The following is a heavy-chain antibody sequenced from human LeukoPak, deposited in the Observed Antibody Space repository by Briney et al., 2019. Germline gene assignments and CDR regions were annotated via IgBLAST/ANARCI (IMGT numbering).Heavy chain of an antibody. D-gene: IGHD2-2*01. CDR3: VRDTIVVVPSYYMDV. CDR1: GFTFSSNV. CDR2: ISATSTTI. V-gene: IGHV3-48*01. J-gene: IGHJ6*03. Sequence: GGSLRLSCAASGFTFSSNVMSWVRQAPGKGLEWPSYISATSTTIYYADSVKGRFTISRDNAKSSLYLQMSSLRAEDTAVYSCVRDTIVVVPSYYMDVWGKGSTVTVSS.